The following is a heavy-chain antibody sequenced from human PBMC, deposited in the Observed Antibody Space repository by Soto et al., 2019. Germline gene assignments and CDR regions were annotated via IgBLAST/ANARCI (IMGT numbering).Heavy chain of an antibody. D-gene: IGHD6-19*01. CDR1: GGSIGSSSYY. Sequence: SETLSLTCSVSGGSIGSSSYYFGWIRQPPGKGLEWIGSLYYTGTTYYNSSLKSRVTISADKPQNQFSLRLSSVTAAGTAVYYCARHGSDSGWFFFDPWGQGALVTVSS. CDR3: ARHGSDSGWFFFDP. CDR2: LYYTGTT. V-gene: IGHV4-39*01. J-gene: IGHJ5*02.